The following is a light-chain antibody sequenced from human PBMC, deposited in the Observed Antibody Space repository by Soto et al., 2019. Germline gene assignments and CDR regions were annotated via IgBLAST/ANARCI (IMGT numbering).Light chain of an antibody. CDR2: GAS. CDR1: QSGSSSY. CDR3: QQYGSSPPMT. Sequence: EIVLTQSQRTLSLSPAERATLSCRAIQSGSSSYLAWYQQKPGQAPRLLIYGASSRATGIPDRFSGSGSGTDFTPTISSLEPEDFAVYYCQQYGSSPPMTFGQGTRLENK. J-gene: IGKJ1*01. V-gene: IGKV3-20*01.